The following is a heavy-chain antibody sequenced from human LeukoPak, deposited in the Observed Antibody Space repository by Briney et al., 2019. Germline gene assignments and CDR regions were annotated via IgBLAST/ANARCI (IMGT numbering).Heavy chain of an antibody. Sequence: SETLSLTCAVYGGSFSGYYWSWIRQPPGKGLEWIGYIYYSGSTYYNPSLKSRVTISVDTSKNQFSLKLSSVTAADTAVYYCARDSHRITIFGVVIGAFDIWGQGTMVTVSS. J-gene: IGHJ3*02. D-gene: IGHD3-3*01. CDR2: IYYSGST. V-gene: IGHV4-30-4*08. CDR3: ARDSHRITIFGVVIGAFDI. CDR1: GGSFSGYY.